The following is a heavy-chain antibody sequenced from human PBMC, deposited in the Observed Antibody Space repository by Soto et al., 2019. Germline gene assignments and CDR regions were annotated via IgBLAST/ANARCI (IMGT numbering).Heavy chain of an antibody. Sequence: ASVKVSCKASGYTFTGYYMHWVRQAPGQGLEWMGWINPNSGGTNYAQKFQGWVTMTRDTSISTAYMELSRLRSDDTAVYYCARDLMVRGVIRTRDYYGMDVWAKGPRSPSP. CDR3: ARDLMVRGVIRTRDYYGMDV. J-gene: IGHJ6*02. V-gene: IGHV1-2*04. CDR2: INPNSGGT. CDR1: GYTFTGYY. D-gene: IGHD3-10*01.